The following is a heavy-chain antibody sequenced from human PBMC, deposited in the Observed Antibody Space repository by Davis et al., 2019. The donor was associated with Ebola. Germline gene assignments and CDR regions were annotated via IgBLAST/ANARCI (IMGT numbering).Heavy chain of an antibody. V-gene: IGHV3-30*18. CDR3: AKDREWESGHYYGMDV. J-gene: IGHJ6*02. CDR1: GFTFSSYG. D-gene: IGHD1-26*01. Sequence: PGGSLRLSCAASGFTFSSYGMHWVRQAPGKGLEWVAVISYDGSNKYYADSVKGRFTISRDNSKNTLYLQMNSLRAEDTAVYYCAKDREWESGHYYGMDVWGQGTTVTVSS. CDR2: ISYDGSNK.